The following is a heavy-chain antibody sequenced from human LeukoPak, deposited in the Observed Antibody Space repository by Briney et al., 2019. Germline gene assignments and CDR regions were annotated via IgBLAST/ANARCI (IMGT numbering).Heavy chain of an antibody. CDR1: GFTFSSYG. D-gene: IGHD3-10*01. CDR3: AKYGLAGSDRYHDASDI. Sequence: PGGSLRLSCAASGFTFSSYGMTWVRQAPGKGLEWVSAISGSGGSTHYADSVKGRSTISRGNSKNTLYLQMNSLRAEDTAVYYCAKYGLAGSDRYHDASDIWGQGTVVTVSS. J-gene: IGHJ3*02. CDR2: ISGSGGST. V-gene: IGHV3-23*01.